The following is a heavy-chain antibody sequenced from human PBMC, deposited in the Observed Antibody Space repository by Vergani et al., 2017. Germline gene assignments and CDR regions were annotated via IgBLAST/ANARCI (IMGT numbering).Heavy chain of an antibody. J-gene: IGHJ4*02. CDR1: GESIRSGSHY. CDR3: ARSRPYCTSGSCPAI. D-gene: IGHD2-15*01. Sequence: QVKLQESGPGLLKPSQTLSLTCTVSGESIRSGSHYWSWIRQPAGKGPEWIGHIHTGGSTDLNPSFKSRVSISVHTSKSQFSLKLNSVTVADTAVYYCARSRPYCTSGSCPAIWGQGTLVTVSS. V-gene: IGHV4-61*02. CDR2: IHTGGST.